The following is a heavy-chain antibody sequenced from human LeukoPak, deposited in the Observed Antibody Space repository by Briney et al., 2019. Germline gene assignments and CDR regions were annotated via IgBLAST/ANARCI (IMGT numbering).Heavy chain of an antibody. CDR1: GYSFATYW. CDR3: ARSSTKYGSGSYFDY. D-gene: IGHD3-10*01. CDR2: IYPGESDT. Sequence: GESLKISCKGSGYSFATYWIGWVRQMPGKGLEWMGIIYPGESDTRYSPSFQGQVTISADKSINTAYLQWSSLKASDTAMYYCARSSTKYGSGSYFDYWGQGTLVTVSA. V-gene: IGHV5-51*01. J-gene: IGHJ4*02.